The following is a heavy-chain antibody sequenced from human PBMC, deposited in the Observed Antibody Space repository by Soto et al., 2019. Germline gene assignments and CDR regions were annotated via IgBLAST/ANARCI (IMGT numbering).Heavy chain of an antibody. J-gene: IGHJ3*01. D-gene: IGHD3-9*01. Sequence: QLLGSGGGLVQPGGSLRLSCEAPGFPFNIYAMPWARQAPGKGLEWVSNIGSTGTTTYYADSVKGRFAISRDNSKSTLYLQMNSLRAEDTAVYYCATVARYDDFDVWGQGTMVTVSS. V-gene: IGHV3-23*01. CDR1: GFPFNIYA. CDR2: IGSTGTTT. CDR3: ATVARYDDFDV.